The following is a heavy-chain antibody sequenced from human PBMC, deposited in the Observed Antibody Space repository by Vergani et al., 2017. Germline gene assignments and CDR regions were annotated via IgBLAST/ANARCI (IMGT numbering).Heavy chain of an antibody. V-gene: IGHV3-23*01. J-gene: IGHJ3*01. D-gene: IGHD2-2*01. CDR1: GFTFNSYA. Sequence: QLLESGGGLIQPGGSLRLSCAASGFTFNSYAMTWVRQAPGKGLEWVSGINNNGGSTDYADSVKGRFTISRDTSKNTRYLQMTDLRAEDTATYYCAKVCGSTSCPYGWGAFDVWGHGTMVTVSS. CDR2: INNNGGST. CDR3: AKVCGSTSCPYGWGAFDV.